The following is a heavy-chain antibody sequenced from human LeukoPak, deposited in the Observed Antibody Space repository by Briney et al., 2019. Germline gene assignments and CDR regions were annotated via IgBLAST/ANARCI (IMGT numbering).Heavy chain of an antibody. J-gene: IGHJ6*03. CDR2: FYPGVGT. Sequence: SETLSLTCTVSGGPMFSYYWSWIRQTAGKGLEWIGRFYPGVGTDYNPSLKSRVTMSVDTSKNQFALKLSAVTAADTAVYYCARLKFYDSTGYSPGHYMDVWGKGATVTVSS. V-gene: IGHV4-4*07. D-gene: IGHD3-22*01. CDR3: ARLKFYDSTGYSPGHYMDV. CDR1: GGPMFSYY.